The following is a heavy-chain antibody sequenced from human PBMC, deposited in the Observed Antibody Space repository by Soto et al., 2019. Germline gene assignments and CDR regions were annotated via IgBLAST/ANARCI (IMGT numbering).Heavy chain of an antibody. V-gene: IGHV5-51*01. CDR2: IYPGDSDT. CDR3: ARLRFGCTNGICFDY. CDR1: GYSFTSHW. Sequence: PGESLKLSCKGSGYSFTSHWIGWVRQMPGKGLEWMGIIYPGDSDTRYSPSFQGQVTISADKSINTAYLQWSSLKASDTAMYYCARLRFGCTNGICFDYWGQGTLVTVSS. D-gene: IGHD2-8*01. J-gene: IGHJ4*02.